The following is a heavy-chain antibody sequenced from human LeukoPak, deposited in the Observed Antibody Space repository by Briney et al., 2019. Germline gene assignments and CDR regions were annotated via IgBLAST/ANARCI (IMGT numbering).Heavy chain of an antibody. D-gene: IGHD1-26*01. Sequence: QTGGSLRLSCAASGFTFSSYAMHWVRQAPGKGLGWVTIISYDGSNKYYADPVKSRFSISRDNSIHTLYLQMNSLRTEDTAVYYCATDLRWEPPGYWGQGNLVTVSS. V-gene: IGHV3-30*04. CDR1: GFTFSSYA. J-gene: IGHJ4*02. CDR2: ISYDGSNK. CDR3: ATDLRWEPPGY.